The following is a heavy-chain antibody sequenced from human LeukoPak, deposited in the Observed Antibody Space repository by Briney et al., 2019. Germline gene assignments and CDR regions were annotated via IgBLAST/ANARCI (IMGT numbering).Heavy chain of an antibody. CDR2: IWYDGSNK. D-gene: IGHD6-19*01. J-gene: IGHJ6*02. CDR3: AKDGGPGSGWYGRYYYGMDV. CDR1: GLTFSSYG. Sequence: GGSLRLSCAASGLTFSSYGMHWVRQAPGKGLEWVAVIWYDGSNKYYADSVKGRFSISRDNSKNSLYLQMNSLRTEDTALYYCAKDGGPGSGWYGRYYYGMDVWGQGTTVTVSS. V-gene: IGHV3-33*03.